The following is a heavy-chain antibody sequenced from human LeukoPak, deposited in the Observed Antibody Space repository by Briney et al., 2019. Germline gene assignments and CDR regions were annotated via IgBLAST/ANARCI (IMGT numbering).Heavy chain of an antibody. CDR1: GYTFTAQY. D-gene: IGHD3-10*02. V-gene: IGHV1-2*02. Sequence: ASVKVSCKASGYTFTAQYMHWVRQAPGQGLEWMGWINPNNGDTKYAQNFLGRVTMTRDTSTTTAYMELRSLRPDDTAVYFCASYPRSVPAPPFDYWGQGTLVTVSS. CDR3: ASYPRSVPAPPFDY. J-gene: IGHJ4*02. CDR2: INPNNGDT.